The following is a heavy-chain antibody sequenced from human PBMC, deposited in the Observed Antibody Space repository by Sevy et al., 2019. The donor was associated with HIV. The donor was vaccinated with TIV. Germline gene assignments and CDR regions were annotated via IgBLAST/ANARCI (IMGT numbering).Heavy chain of an antibody. V-gene: IGHV5-51*01. CDR2: IYPGDSDT. J-gene: IGHJ5*02. Sequence: GESLKISCKGSGYSFTSYWIGWVRQMPGKGLEWMGIIYPGDSDTRYSPSFQGQVTISGDKSISPAYLQWSSLKASDTAMYYCARLGNVDTAMSDSLSWFDPWGQGTLVTVSS. CDR3: ARLGNVDTAMSDSLSWFDP. CDR1: GYSFTSYW. D-gene: IGHD5-18*01.